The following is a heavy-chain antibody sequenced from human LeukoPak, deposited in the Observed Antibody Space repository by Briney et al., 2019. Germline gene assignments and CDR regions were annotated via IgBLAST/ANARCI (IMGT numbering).Heavy chain of an antibody. CDR2: ISDSGGST. V-gene: IGHV3-23*01. CDR1: GFTFNSYA. CDR3: AKATYSYGTFDY. Sequence: PAGSLRLSCAASGFTFNSYAMSWVRQAPGKGLEWVSVISDSGGSTYYADSVKGRFTISRDNSKNTLFLQMNSLRAEDTAVYFCAKATYSYGTFDYWGQGTLVTVSS. J-gene: IGHJ4*02. D-gene: IGHD5-18*01.